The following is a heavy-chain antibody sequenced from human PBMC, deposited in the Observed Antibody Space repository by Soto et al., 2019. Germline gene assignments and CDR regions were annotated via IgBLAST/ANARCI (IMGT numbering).Heavy chain of an antibody. CDR2: ISGSGGST. J-gene: IGHJ4*02. CDR3: AKGDAYLAVAADFDY. V-gene: IGHV3-23*01. CDR1: GFTFSSYA. Sequence: GGSLRLSCAASGFTFSSYAMSWVRQAPGKGLEWVSAISGSGGSTYYADSVKGRFTISRDNSKNTLYLQMNSLRAEDTAVDYCAKGDAYLAVAADFDYWGQGTLVTVSS. D-gene: IGHD2-15*01.